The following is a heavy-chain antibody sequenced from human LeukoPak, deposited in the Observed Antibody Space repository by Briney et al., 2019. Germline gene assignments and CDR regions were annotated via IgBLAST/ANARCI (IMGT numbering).Heavy chain of an antibody. V-gene: IGHV1-2*02. CDR1: GYTFTGYY. J-gene: IGHJ6*02. D-gene: IGHD2-2*01. CDR3: ASGADCSSTSCYHYYGMDV. Sequence: ASVKVSCKASGYTFTGYYMHWVRQAPGQGLEWMGWINPNSGGTNYEQKFQGRVTMTRATSISTAYMELSRLRSDDTAVYYCASGADCSSTSCYHYYGMDVWGQGTTVTVSS. CDR2: INPNSGGT.